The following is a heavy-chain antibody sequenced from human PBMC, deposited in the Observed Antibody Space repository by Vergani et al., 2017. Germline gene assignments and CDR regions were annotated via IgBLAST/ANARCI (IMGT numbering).Heavy chain of an antibody. J-gene: IGHJ6*03. CDR2: ISSSNSTI. D-gene: IGHD1-1*01. CDR1: GFTFSSYS. Sequence: EVQLVESGGGLVQPGGSLRLSCAASGFTFSSYSMNWVRQAPGKGLEWVSYISSSNSTIYYADSVKGRFTISRDNAKNSLYLQMNSLRAEDTAVYYCARGEQLERRFGYYYMDVWGKGTTVTVSS. V-gene: IGHV3-48*04. CDR3: ARGEQLERRFGYYYMDV.